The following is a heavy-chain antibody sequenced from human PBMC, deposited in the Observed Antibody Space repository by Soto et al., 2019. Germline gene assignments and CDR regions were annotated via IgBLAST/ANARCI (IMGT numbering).Heavy chain of an antibody. CDR3: ARGGPSRKWLDP. Sequence: SQTLSLTCTVSGGSISSYYWSWIRQPPGKGLEWIGYVYNSGSTNYNPSLKSRVTISIDTSKNQLSLKLTSLTATDTAVYYCARGGPSRKWLDPWGQGNLVTVS. V-gene: IGHV4-59*01. CDR2: VYNSGST. CDR1: GGSISSYY. J-gene: IGHJ5*02.